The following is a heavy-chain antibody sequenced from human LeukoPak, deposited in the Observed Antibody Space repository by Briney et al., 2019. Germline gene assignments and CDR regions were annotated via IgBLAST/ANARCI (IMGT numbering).Heavy chain of an antibody. CDR1: GYTFTSYG. Sequence: ASLKVSCKASGYTFTSYGISWVRQAPGQGLEWMGWISAYNGNTNYAQKLQGRVTMTTDTSTSTAYMELRGLRSDDTAVYYCARAVLYTMIFSYWGQGTLVTVSS. V-gene: IGHV1-18*01. CDR3: ARAVLYTMIFSY. D-gene: IGHD3-22*01. J-gene: IGHJ4*02. CDR2: ISAYNGNT.